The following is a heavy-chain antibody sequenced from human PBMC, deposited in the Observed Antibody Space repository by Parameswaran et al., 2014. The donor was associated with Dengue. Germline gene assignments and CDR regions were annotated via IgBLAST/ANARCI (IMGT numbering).Heavy chain of an antibody. CDR2: ISYDGSNK. J-gene: IGHJ4*02. CDR3: ARVYGSGGGQGY. Sequence: WIRQPPGKGLEWVAVISYDGSNKYYADSVKGRFTISRDNSKNTLYLQMNSLRAEDTAVYYCARVYGSGGGQGYWGQGTLVTVSS. V-gene: IGHV3-30-3*01. D-gene: IGHD6-19*01.